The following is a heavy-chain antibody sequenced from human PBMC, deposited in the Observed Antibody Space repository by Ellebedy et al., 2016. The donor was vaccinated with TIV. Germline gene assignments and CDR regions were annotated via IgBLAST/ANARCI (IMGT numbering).Heavy chain of an antibody. Sequence: PGGSMRLSCAASGFTFSDYGMHWVRQAPGKGLEWVAFMRYDGSNKYYADSVKGRFTISRDNSQHTLYLRMNSLRAEDTAVYYCAKFPYYYDSSGYPFWGQGTLVTVSS. CDR2: MRYDGSNK. CDR1: GFTFSDYG. V-gene: IGHV3-30*02. J-gene: IGHJ4*02. CDR3: AKFPYYYDSSGYPF. D-gene: IGHD3-22*01.